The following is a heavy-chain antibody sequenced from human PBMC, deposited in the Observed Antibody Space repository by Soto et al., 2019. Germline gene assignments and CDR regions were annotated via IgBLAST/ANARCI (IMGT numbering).Heavy chain of an antibody. Sequence: GGPLRLSCVASGFTFSDYYMSWIRQAPGKGLEWVSYISSSGSTMYYADSVKGRFTISRDNAKNSLYLQMNSLRADDTAVYYCARGQRWLQAWSQGTLVTVSS. D-gene: IGHD5-12*01. CDR2: ISSSGSTM. V-gene: IGHV3-11*01. CDR1: GFTFSDYY. J-gene: IGHJ5*02. CDR3: ARGQRWLQA.